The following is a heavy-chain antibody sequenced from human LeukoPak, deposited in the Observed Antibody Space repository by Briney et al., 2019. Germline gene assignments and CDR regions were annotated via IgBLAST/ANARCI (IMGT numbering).Heavy chain of an antibody. Sequence: PSQTLSLTCTVSGGSISSSNYYWGWIRQPPGKGLEWIVSIYYSGITYYNPSLKSRVTISVDTSNNQFSLKLSSVTAADTAMYYCARLLIYCSSTSCHFDYWGQGTLVTVSS. V-gene: IGHV4-39*01. D-gene: IGHD2-2*01. CDR1: GGSISSSNYY. J-gene: IGHJ4*02. CDR3: ARLLIYCSSTSCHFDY. CDR2: IYYSGIT.